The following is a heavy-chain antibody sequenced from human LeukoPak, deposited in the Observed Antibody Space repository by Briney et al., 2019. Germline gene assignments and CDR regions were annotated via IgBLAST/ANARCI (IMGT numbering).Heavy chain of an antibody. CDR2: ISAYNGNT. D-gene: IGHD6-13*01. Sequence: GASVKVSCKASGYTFTSYGISWVRQAPGQGLEWMGWISAYNGNTNYAQKLQGRVTMTTDTSTSTAYMELRSLRSEDTAVYYCAREQQLVLSGYYYMDVWGKGTTVTVSS. V-gene: IGHV1-18*01. CDR1: GYTFTSYG. CDR3: AREQQLVLSGYYYMDV. J-gene: IGHJ6*03.